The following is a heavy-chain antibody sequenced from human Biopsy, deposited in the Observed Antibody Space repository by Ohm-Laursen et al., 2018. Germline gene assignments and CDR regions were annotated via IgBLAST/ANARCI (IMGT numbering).Heavy chain of an antibody. J-gene: IGHJ4*02. V-gene: IGHV4-59*01. D-gene: IGHD1-26*01. CDR1: GGSIYNFF. CDR3: ARVGVGAPSIDYFDS. CDR2: IYYSGST. Sequence: SETLSLTCIVSGGSIYNFFWSWIRQPPGKGLEWIGYIYYSGSTNYNPSLKSRVTISVDRSKNHFSLELSSVTAADTAVYYCARVGVGAPSIDYFDSWGQGALVTVSS.